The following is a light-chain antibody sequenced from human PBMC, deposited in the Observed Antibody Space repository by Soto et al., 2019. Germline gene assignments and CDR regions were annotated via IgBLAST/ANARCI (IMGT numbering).Light chain of an antibody. CDR2: GAS. CDR1: QNVDSNS. J-gene: IGKJ1*01. CDR3: QQYGSLSWT. Sequence: EIVFTQSPGTLSLSPGERATLSCRASQNVDSNSLAWYQQKPGQAPRIIIFGASGRATGIPDRFSGSGSGTDFTLTISRLEPEDFAVYYCQQYGSLSWTFGQGTKVDIK. V-gene: IGKV3-20*01.